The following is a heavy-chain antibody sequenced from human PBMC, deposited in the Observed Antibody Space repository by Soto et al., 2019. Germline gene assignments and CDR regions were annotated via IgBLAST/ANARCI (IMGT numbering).Heavy chain of an antibody. D-gene: IGHD5-12*01. CDR2: IYYSGST. Sequence: PSETLSLTCTVSGGSISSYYWSWIRQPPGKGLEWIGYIYYSGSTNYNPSLKSRVTISVDTSKNQFSLKLSSVTAADTAVYYCARDPSPFRRDGYNYFDYWGQGTLVTVS. CDR1: GGSISSYY. CDR3: ARDPSPFRRDGYNYFDY. V-gene: IGHV4-59*01. J-gene: IGHJ4*02.